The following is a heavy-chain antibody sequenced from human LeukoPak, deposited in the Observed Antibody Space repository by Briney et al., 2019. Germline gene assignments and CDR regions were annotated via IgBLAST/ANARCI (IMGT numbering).Heavy chain of an antibody. CDR2: INPSNGDT. Sequence: ASVKVSCKASGYTFSDYYIHWVRQAPGQGLELMAWINPSNGDTNYAQKFQGRVTMTRDTSTSTAYMELTRLTSDDTAVYYCARVGSSGWYVHPTLDYWGRGTLVTVSS. J-gene: IGHJ4*02. CDR1: GYTFSDYY. CDR3: ARVGSSGWYVHPTLDY. V-gene: IGHV1-2*02. D-gene: IGHD6-19*01.